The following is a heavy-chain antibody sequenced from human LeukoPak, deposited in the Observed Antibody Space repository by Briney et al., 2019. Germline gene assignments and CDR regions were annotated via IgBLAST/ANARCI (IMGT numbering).Heavy chain of an antibody. CDR2: IGSSSSTI. J-gene: IGHJ4*02. CDR3: AKDSRGYQDYFDY. Sequence: TGGSLRLSCAASGFTFSSNNMNWVRQAPGKGLEWVSYIGSSSSTIYYADSVKGRFTISRDNSKNTLYLQMNSLRAEDTAVYYCAKDSRGYQDYFDYWGQGTQVTVSS. V-gene: IGHV3-48*01. D-gene: IGHD3-22*01. CDR1: GFTFSSNN.